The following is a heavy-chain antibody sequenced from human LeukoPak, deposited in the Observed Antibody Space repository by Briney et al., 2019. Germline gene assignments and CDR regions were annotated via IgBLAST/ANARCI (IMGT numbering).Heavy chain of an antibody. V-gene: IGHV1-18*01. CDR1: GYTFTSYG. D-gene: IGHD3-22*01. J-gene: IGHJ4*02. CDR2: ISAYNGNT. CDR3: ARDVSYCYDSSGYYDY. Sequence: ASVKVSCKASGYTFTSYGISWVRQAPGQGLEWMGCISAYNGNTNYAQKLQGRVTMTTDTSTSTAYMELRSLRSDDTAVYYCARDVSYCYDSSGYYDYWGQGTLVTVSS.